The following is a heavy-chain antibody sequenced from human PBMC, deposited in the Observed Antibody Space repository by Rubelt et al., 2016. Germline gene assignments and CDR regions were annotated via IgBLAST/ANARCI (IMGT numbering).Heavy chain of an antibody. CDR3: ARDLYKGPRWLVAY. D-gene: IGHD6-19*01. CDR2: INPNSGGT. V-gene: IGHV1-2*02. J-gene: IGHJ4*02. Sequence: QVQLVQSGAEVKEPGASVKVSCKASGYTFTGYYMHWVRQAPGQGLEWMGWINPNSGGTNYAQKFQGRVTMTRDTSTSTAYMELSRLRSDDTAVYYCARDLYKGPRWLVAYWGQGTLVTVSS. CDR1: GYTFTGYY.